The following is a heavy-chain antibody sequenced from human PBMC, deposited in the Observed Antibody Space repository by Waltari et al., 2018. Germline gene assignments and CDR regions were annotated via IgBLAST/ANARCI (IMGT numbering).Heavy chain of an antibody. CDR3: ATGTMIDPETGAPLDY. D-gene: IGHD3-22*01. CDR1: GYTLTELS. CDR2: FDLEEGET. J-gene: IGHJ4*02. Sequence: QVQLVQSGAEVKKPGASVKVSFKVSGYTLTELSMQWVRQAPGKGLEWMGVFDLEEGETIYAQKFQGRVTMTEDTSTDTAYMELSSRRSEDMDVYYCATGTMIDPETGAPLDYWGQGTLVTVSS. V-gene: IGHV1-24*01.